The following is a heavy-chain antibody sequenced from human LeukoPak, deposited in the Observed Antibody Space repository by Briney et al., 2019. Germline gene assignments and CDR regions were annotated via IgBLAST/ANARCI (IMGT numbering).Heavy chain of an antibody. CDR2: IYYSGST. J-gene: IGHJ6*02. D-gene: IGHD1-1*01. Sequence: SETLSLTCTVSGGSINSYYWSWIRQPPGKGLEWICYIYYSGSTNYNPSLKSRGTISVNRSTDQFSLMLTSVTAADAAVYYCARHGIRYYYYGMDVWGRGTTVTVSS. V-gene: IGHV4-59*08. CDR3: ARHGIRYYYYGMDV. CDR1: GGSINSYY.